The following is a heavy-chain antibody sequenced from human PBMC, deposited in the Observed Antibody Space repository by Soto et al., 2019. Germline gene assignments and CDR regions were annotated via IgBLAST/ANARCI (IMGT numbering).Heavy chain of an antibody. D-gene: IGHD2-2*02. V-gene: IGHV4-31*02. CDR3: AREYTYGSNFFDC. CDR1: GGFLSPGAYL. J-gene: IGHJ4*02. CDR2: MSHSGST. Sequence: SETLFLPWTFSGGFLSPGAYLLGRVLQHPGNGLEWIGYMSHSGSTYYNPSLKSRVIISVDTSKNQFSLSLTSVTAADTAVYYCAREYTYGSNFFDCWGQGALVTVSS.